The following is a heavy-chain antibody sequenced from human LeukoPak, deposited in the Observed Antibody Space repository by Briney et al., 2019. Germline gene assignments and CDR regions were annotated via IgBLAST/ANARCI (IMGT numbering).Heavy chain of an antibody. Sequence: GGSLRLSCAASGFTFSSYAMSWVRQAPGKGLEWVAVISHDGSNAFYADTVKGRIIISRDNSKSTLFLQMNSLRGEDTAVYYCAKVSDSGRLEYWGQGTLVTVSS. V-gene: IGHV3-30*04. CDR1: GFTFSSYA. CDR3: AKVSDSGRLEY. D-gene: IGHD5/OR15-5a*01. J-gene: IGHJ4*02. CDR2: ISHDGSNA.